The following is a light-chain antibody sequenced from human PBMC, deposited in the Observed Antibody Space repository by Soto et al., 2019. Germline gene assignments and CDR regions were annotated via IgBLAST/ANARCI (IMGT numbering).Light chain of an antibody. CDR2: KAS. Sequence: DIQMTQSPSTLSGAVGDRVTITCRGSQTISSWLAWYQQKPGKAPKLLIYKASTLKSGVPSRFSGSGSGTEFTLTISSLQPDDFATYYCQHYNSYSEAFGQGTKVDTK. CDR1: QTISSW. V-gene: IGKV1-5*03. J-gene: IGKJ1*01. CDR3: QHYNSYSEA.